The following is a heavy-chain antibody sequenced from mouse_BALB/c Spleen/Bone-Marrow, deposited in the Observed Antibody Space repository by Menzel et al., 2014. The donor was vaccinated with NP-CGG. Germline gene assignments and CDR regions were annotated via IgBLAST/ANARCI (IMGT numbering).Heavy chain of an antibody. CDR3: ARRATTVVATDY. V-gene: IGHV1S81*02. Sequence: QVQLQQSGAELVKPGASVKLSCKASGYTFTSYWMHWAKQRPGQGLEGIGEINPSNGRTNYNEKFKSKATLTVDKSSSTAYMQLSSLTSEDAAVYYCARRATTVVATDYWGQGTTLTVSS. CDR2: INPSNGRT. D-gene: IGHD1-1*01. J-gene: IGHJ2*01. CDR1: GYTFTSYW.